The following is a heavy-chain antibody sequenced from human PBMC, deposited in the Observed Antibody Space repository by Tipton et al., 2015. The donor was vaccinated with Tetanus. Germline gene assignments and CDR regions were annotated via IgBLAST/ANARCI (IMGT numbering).Heavy chain of an antibody. CDR1: GFTLSNYA. CDR2: IYADNTYT. D-gene: IGHD6-19*01. V-gene: IGHV3-23*03. J-gene: IGHJ6*03. Sequence: SGFTLSNYAMSWVRQAPGKGLEWVSVIYADNTYTYYADSVKGRFTISRDDSKNTLYLQMSSLRAEDTALYYCAKAPRPLPLAGTPPDDYYYMDVWGKGTTVTVSS. CDR3: AKAPRPLPLAGTPPDDYYYMDV.